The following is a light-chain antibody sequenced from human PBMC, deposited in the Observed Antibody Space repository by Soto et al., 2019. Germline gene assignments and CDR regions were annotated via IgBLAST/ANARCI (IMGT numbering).Light chain of an antibody. J-gene: IGKJ3*01. CDR2: DVS. Sequence: IVLTQAPATVSLSPGERATRSYRASQSISSYLAWYQQNPGQAPRLLLYDVSNRAPGIPARFSGSGSGTDFTLTISSLEPEDFAVYYCQQRSNWPPFTCGPGTKVY. CDR1: QSISSY. CDR3: QQRSNWPPFT. V-gene: IGKV3-11*01.